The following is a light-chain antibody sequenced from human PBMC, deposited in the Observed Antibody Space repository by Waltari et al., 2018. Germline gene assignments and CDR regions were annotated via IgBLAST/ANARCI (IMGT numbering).Light chain of an antibody. CDR2: EVS. CDR1: SSDVGGYNY. J-gene: IGLJ2*01. Sequence: QSALTQPPSASGSPGQSVAISCTGTSSDVGGYNYVSWYQQHPDKAPKRIIYEVSKRPAGVPDRCSGSKSGNTASLTVSGLQADDEADFYCSSYAGSNDPVVFGGGTKLTVL. CDR3: SSYAGSNDPVV. V-gene: IGLV2-8*01.